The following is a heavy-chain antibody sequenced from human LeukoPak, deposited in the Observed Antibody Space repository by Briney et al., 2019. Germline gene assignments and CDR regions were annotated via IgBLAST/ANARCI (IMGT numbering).Heavy chain of an antibody. Sequence: ASVKVSCKASGGTFSSYAISWVRQAPGQGLEWMGWISAYNGNTNYAQKLQGRVTMTTDTSTSTAYMELRSLRSDDTAVYYCARCRATARGHWFDPWGQGTLVTVSS. J-gene: IGHJ5*02. D-gene: IGHD5-24*01. CDR3: ARCRATARGHWFDP. V-gene: IGHV1-18*01. CDR2: ISAYNGNT. CDR1: GGTFSSYA.